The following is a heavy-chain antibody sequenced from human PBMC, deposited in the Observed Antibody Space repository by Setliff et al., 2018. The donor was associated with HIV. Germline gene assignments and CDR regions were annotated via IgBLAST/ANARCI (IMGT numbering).Heavy chain of an antibody. V-gene: IGHV3-30*02. Sequence: PGGSLRLSCAASGFAFSTYPMSWVRQAPGKRLEWVAFIRYDGSNKYYADSVKGRFTISRDNSKNTLYLQMNSLRAEDTAVYYCAKEFWIPTGGTSTSLDYWGQGALVTVSS. J-gene: IGHJ4*02. CDR2: IRYDGSNK. CDR1: GFAFSTYP. D-gene: IGHD5-18*01. CDR3: AKEFWIPTGGTSTSLDY.